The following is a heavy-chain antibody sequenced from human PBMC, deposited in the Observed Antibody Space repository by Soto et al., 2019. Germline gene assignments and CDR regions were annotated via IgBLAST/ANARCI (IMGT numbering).Heavy chain of an antibody. Sequence: SSETLSLTCAVYGGSFSGYYWSWIRQPPGKGLEWIGEINHSGSTNYNPSLKSRVTISVDTSKNQFSLKLSSVTAADTAVYYCARGRIVVVPAARWGWFDPWGQGTLVIV. D-gene: IGHD2-2*01. V-gene: IGHV4-34*01. CDR2: INHSGST. J-gene: IGHJ5*02. CDR3: ARGRIVVVPAARWGWFDP. CDR1: GGSFSGYY.